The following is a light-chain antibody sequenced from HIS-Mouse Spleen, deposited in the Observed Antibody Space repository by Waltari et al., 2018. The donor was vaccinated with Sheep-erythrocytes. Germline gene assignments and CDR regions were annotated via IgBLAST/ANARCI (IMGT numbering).Light chain of an antibody. Sequence: EIVLTQSPATLSLSPGERATLSCRASQSVSSYLAWYQQKPGQAPRLLIHAASNRATGIPARFSGSGSGTDFTLTISSLEPEDFAVYYCQQRSNWPPEVTFGGGTKVEIK. V-gene: IGKV3-11*01. CDR1: QSVSSY. CDR3: QQRSNWPPEVT. J-gene: IGKJ4*01. CDR2: AAS.